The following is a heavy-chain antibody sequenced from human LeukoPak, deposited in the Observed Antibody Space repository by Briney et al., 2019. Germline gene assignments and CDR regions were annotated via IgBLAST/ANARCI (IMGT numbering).Heavy chain of an antibody. V-gene: IGHV3-48*01. CDR2: IGTSSTTI. D-gene: IGHD3-22*01. CDR3: ASSEDYYDTPDAFDI. J-gene: IGHJ3*02. Sequence: HAGGSLRLSCAASGFTFSSYTMNWVRQPPGKGLEWVSNIGTSSTTIYYADSVKGRFTISRDNAKNSLYLQMNSLRADDTAVYYCASSEDYYDTPDAFDIWGQGTMVTVSS. CDR1: GFTFSSYT.